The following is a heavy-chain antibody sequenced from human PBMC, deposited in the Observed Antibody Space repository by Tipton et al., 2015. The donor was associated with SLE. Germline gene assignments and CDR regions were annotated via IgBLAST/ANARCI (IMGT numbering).Heavy chain of an antibody. J-gene: IGHJ4*02. Sequence: TLSLTCTVSGGSISSSNWWTWVRQSPDKGLEWIGEIYHSGSTTYNPSLESRVSISVDTSKNQFSLNLTSVTAADTALYFCARDHYGGNSLGDHWGQGTLLTVSS. CDR2: IYHSGST. V-gene: IGHV4-4*01. CDR1: GGSISSSNW. CDR3: ARDHYGGNSLGDH. D-gene: IGHD4-23*01.